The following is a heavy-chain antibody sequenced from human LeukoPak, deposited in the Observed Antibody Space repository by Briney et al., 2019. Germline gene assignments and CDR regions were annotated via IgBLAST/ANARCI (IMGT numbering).Heavy chain of an antibody. CDR3: TRGFLQIDY. J-gene: IGHJ4*02. Sequence: PSETLSLTCTVSGGSISNYFWTWIRQPPGKGLEWIGYIYTSGNTNYNPSLESRVTMSVDMSKNQFSLRLNSVTAADTAVYYCTRGFLQIDYWGQGTLVTVSS. CDR2: IYTSGNT. CDR1: GGSISNYF. V-gene: IGHV4-4*09.